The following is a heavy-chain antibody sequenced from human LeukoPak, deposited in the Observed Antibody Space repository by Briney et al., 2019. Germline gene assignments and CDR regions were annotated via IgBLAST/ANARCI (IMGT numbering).Heavy chain of an antibody. CDR1: GGSISSYY. Sequence: SDTLSLTCTVSGGSISSYYWSWIRQPPGKGLEWIGYIYHSGSTNYNPSLKSRVTISADTSKNQFSLKVSSVTAADTAMYYCARVGSPYYFDYWGQGTPVTVSS. D-gene: IGHD6-13*01. CDR3: ARVGSPYYFDY. J-gene: IGHJ4*02. V-gene: IGHV4-59*07. CDR2: IYHSGST.